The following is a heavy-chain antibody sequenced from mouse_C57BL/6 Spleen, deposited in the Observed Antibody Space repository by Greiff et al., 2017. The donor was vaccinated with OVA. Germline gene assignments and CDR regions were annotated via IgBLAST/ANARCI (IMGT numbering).Heavy chain of an antibody. CDR3: ARKASNFDY. CDR1: GYTFTDYY. CDR2: INPYNGGT. J-gene: IGHJ2*01. V-gene: IGHV1-19*01. Sequence: VQLQQSGPVLVKPGASVKMSCKASGYTFTDYYMNWVKQSHGKSLEWIGVINPYNGGTSYNQKFKGKATLTVDKSSSTAYMELNSLTSEDSAVYSCARKASNFDYWGQGTTLTVSA.